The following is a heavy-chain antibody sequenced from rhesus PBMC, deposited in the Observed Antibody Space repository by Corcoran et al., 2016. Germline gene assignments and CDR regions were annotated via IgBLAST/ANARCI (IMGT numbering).Heavy chain of an antibody. CDR3: SIPEVGAPGTFDY. CDR1: GFTFSSYG. J-gene: IGHJ4*01. CDR2: IRGKANSYTT. Sequence: EVQLVASGGGLVQPGGSLRLPCAASGFTFSSYGMHWVRPAHGKGLVWVGLIRGKANSYTTEYAAAVKGRFTISREDSKNMVYLQMSSLNTEDTALYYCSIPEVGAPGTFDYWGQGVLVTVSS. D-gene: IGHD6-31*01. V-gene: IGHV3-20*01.